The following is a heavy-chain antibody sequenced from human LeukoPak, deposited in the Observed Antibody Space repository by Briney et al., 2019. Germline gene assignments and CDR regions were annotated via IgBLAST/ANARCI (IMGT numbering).Heavy chain of an antibody. CDR2: FDPEDGET. CDR3: ATKTYYYDSSGYFSLPDY. J-gene: IGHJ4*02. Sequence: ASVEVSCKVSGYTLTELSMHWVRQAPGKGLEWMGGFDPEDGETIYAQKFQGRVTMTEDTSTDTAYMELSSLRSEDTAVYYCATKTYYYDSSGYFSLPDYWGQGTLVTVSS. V-gene: IGHV1-24*01. D-gene: IGHD3-22*01. CDR1: GYTLTELS.